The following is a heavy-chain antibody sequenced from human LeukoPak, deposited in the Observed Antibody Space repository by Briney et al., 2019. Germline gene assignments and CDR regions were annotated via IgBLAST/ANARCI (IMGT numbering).Heavy chain of an antibody. J-gene: IGHJ3*02. CDR2: ISWNSGSI. CDR1: GFPFSSYA. V-gene: IGHV3-9*01. CDR3: AKDIKPAAGTGAFDI. D-gene: IGHD6-13*01. Sequence: GGSLRLSCAASGFPFSSYAMSWVRQAPGKGLEWVSGISWNSGSIGYADSVKGRFTISRDNAKNSLYLQMNSLRAEDTALYYCAKDIKPAAGTGAFDIWGQGTMVTVSS.